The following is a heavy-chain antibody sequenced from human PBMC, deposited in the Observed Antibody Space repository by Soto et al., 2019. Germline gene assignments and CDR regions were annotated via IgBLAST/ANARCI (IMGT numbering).Heavy chain of an antibody. CDR3: ARDYYYGMDV. J-gene: IGHJ6*02. Sequence: SETLSLTCAVYGGSFSGYYWSWIRQPPGKGLEWIGEINHSGSTNYNPSLKSRVTISVDTSKNQFSLKLSSVTAADTAVYYCARDYYYGMDVWGQGTRVTVSS. V-gene: IGHV4-34*01. CDR2: INHSGST. CDR1: GGSFSGYY.